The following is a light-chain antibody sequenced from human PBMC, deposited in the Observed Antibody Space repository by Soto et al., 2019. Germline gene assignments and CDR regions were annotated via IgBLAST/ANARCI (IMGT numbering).Light chain of an antibody. Sequence: SALTQPASVSGSPGQSITISCTGTSSDVGGYDYVSWYQLHPGKAPKLMVFEVSNRPSGVSYRFSGSKSGNTASLTISGLQAEDEADYFCSSYSISTAYLFGTGTQLTVL. CDR1: SSDVGGYDY. J-gene: IGLJ1*01. V-gene: IGLV2-14*01. CDR2: EVS. CDR3: SSYSISTAYL.